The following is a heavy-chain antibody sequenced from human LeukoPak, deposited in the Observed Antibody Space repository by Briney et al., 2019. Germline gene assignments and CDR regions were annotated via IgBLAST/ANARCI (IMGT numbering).Heavy chain of an antibody. CDR2: IYHSGSGST. CDR3: ARINDFWSGPTLDV. CDR1: GGSIGSGGHS. D-gene: IGHD3-3*01. J-gene: IGHJ6*02. V-gene: IGHV4-30-2*01. Sequence: PSETLSLTCTVSGGSIGSGGHSWSWIRQPPGKGLEWIGYIYHSGSGSTYYNPSLKSRVTISIDKSKNQFSLKLNSVTAADTAVYYCARINDFWSGPTLDVWGQGTTVTVSS.